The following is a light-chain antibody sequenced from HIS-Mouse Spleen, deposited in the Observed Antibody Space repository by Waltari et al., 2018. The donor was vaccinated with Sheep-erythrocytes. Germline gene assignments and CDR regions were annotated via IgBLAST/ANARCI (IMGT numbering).Light chain of an antibody. V-gene: IGLV2-14*01. Sequence: QSALTQPASVSGSPGQSITISRTGTSSDVGGYNYVSWYQQHPGKAPKLMIYEVSNRPSGVSNRFSGSKSGNTASLTISGLQAGDEADYYCSSYTSSSTWVFGGGTKLTVL. CDR3: SSYTSSSTWV. CDR1: SSDVGGYNY. J-gene: IGLJ3*02. CDR2: EVS.